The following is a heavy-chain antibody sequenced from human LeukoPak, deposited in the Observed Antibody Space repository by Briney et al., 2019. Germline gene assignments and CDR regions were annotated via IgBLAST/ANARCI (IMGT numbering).Heavy chain of an antibody. J-gene: IGHJ4*02. CDR2: IYYSGST. V-gene: IGHV4-59*05. CDR1: GGSISSYY. D-gene: IGHD3-9*01. CDR3: ARNVLRYFDWFLD. Sequence: PSETLSLTCTVSGGSISSYYWSWIRQPAGKGLEWIGSIYYSGSTYYNPSLKSRVTISVDTSKNQFSLKLSSVTAADTAVYYCARNVLRYFDWFLDWGQGTLVTVSS.